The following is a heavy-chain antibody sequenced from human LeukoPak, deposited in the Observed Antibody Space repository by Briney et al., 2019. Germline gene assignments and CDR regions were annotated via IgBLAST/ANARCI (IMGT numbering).Heavy chain of an antibody. CDR3: AALLGDGSIDY. D-gene: IGHD2-21*02. CDR2: ICYNGST. V-gene: IGHV4-31*03. CDR1: GDSISSGGYY. J-gene: IGHJ4*02. Sequence: SQTLSLTCTVSGDSISSGGYYWTWIRQQAGKGLEWIGYICYNGSTYYNPSLKSRVTISVDTSKNQFSLKLSSVTAADTAVYYCAALLGDGSIDYWGQGTLVTVSS.